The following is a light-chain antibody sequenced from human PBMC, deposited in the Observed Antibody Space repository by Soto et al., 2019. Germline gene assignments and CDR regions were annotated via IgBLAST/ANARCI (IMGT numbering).Light chain of an antibody. CDR3: MQARQSLT. J-gene: IGKJ5*01. CDR1: QSLLYNNTYNY. V-gene: IGKV2-28*01. CDR2: FGS. Sequence: IGMPQYPLALPVTPGEPASISCRSSQSLLYNNTYNYLDWYVQKPGQSPQLLIYFGSNRAPGVPDRFSGSGSGTDFTLNINRVEAEDVGTYYCMQARQSLTFGQGTRLEIK.